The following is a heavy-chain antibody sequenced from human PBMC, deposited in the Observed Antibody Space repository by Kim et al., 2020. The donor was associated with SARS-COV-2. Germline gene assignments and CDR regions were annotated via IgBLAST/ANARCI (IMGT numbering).Heavy chain of an antibody. Sequence: SETLSLTCTVSGGSISSYYWSWIRQPPGKGLEWIGYIYYSGSTNYNPSLKSRVTISVDTSKNQFSLKLSSVTAADTAVYYCARADWFQELGTRSGYYFDYWGQGTLVTVSS. V-gene: IGHV4-59*01. CDR2: IYYSGST. J-gene: IGHJ4*02. CDR3: ARADWFQELGTRSGYYFDY. D-gene: IGHD3-9*01. CDR1: GGSISSYY.